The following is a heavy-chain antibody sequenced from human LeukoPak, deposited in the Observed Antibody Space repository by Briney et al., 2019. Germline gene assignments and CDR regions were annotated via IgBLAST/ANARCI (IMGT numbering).Heavy chain of an antibody. D-gene: IGHD3-10*01. V-gene: IGHV1-2*02. CDR2: INPNSGGT. J-gene: IGHJ4*02. CDR1: GYTFTGYY. CDR3: AKLRDSYYGSGSYLDYFDY. Sequence: ASVKVSCKASGYTFTGYYMHWVRQAPGQGLEWMGWINPNSGGTNYAQKFQGRVTMTSDTSISTAYMELSRLRSDDTAVYYCAKLRDSYYGSGSYLDYFDYWGQGTLVTVSS.